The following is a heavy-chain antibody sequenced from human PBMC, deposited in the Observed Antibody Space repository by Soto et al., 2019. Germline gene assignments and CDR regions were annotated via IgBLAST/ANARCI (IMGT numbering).Heavy chain of an antibody. CDR2: ITSGSSFI. V-gene: IGHV3-21*01. CDR3: ARWNSYELDY. CDR1: AFTSSSYS. J-gene: IGHJ4*02. D-gene: IGHD5-18*01. Sequence: GGSLRLSCVGSAFTSSSYSLNWVRQAPGKGLEWVSSITSGSSFIYYADSVKGRFTISRDNAKNSLYLQMNSLRDEDTAVYYCARWNSYELDYWGQGTLVTVSS.